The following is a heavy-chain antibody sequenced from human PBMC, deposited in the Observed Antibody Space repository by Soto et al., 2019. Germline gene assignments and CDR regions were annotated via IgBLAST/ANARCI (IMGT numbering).Heavy chain of an antibody. CDR3: ATVRLLEDRGYWYFDL. CDR2: FDPEDGET. J-gene: IGHJ2*01. V-gene: IGHV1-24*01. CDR1: GYTLTELS. D-gene: IGHD3-3*01. Sequence: QVQLVQSGAEVKKPGASVKVSCKVSGYTLTELSMHWVRQAPGKGLEWMGGFDPEDGETIYAQKFQGRVTMTEDTAKDTAYQEPSRLRTEDTAVVYRATVRLLEDRGYWYFDLWGRGTLVTVSS.